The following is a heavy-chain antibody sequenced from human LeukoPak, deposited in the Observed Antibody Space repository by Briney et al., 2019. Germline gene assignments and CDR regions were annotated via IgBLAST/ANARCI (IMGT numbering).Heavy chain of an antibody. V-gene: IGHV4-59*01. CDR3: ARERNRLTGYYKSVGRADAFDI. Sequence: PSETLSLTCTVSGGSISSYYWSWIRQPPGKGLEWIGYIYYSGSTNYNPSLKSRVTISVDTSKNQFSLKLSSVTAADTAVYYCARERNRLTGYYKSVGRADAFDIWGQGTMVTVSS. J-gene: IGHJ3*02. D-gene: IGHD3-9*01. CDR1: GGSISSYY. CDR2: IYYSGST.